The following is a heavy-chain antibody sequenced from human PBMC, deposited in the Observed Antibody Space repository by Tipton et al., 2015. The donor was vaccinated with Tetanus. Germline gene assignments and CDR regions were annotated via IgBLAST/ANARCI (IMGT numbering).Heavy chain of an antibody. Sequence: QLVQSGAEMKKPGASVKVSCKASGYTFTGYYIYWVRQAPGQGLEWMGWIDPNSGGTVYAQTFHGRVTMTRDTPISTAYMELRSLRPDDAAVFYCARDRGGYIFSGMDVWGPGTPVTV. CDR1: GYTFTGYY. CDR2: IDPNSGGT. CDR3: ARDRGGYIFSGMDV. V-gene: IGHV1-2*02. J-gene: IGHJ6*02. D-gene: IGHD2-15*01.